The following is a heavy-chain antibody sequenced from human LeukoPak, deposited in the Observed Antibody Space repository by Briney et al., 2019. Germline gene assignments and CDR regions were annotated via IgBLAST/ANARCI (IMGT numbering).Heavy chain of an antibody. J-gene: IGHJ4*02. D-gene: IGHD4-17*01. Sequence: GGSLRLSCAASGFTFSGYEMNWVRQAPGKGLEWVSYISSSGSTIYYADSVKGRFTISRDNAKNSLYLQMNSLRAEDTAVYYCARGGDYRYYFDYWGQGTLVTVSS. CDR3: ARGGDYRYYFDY. CDR1: GFTFSGYE. V-gene: IGHV3-48*03. CDR2: ISSSGSTI.